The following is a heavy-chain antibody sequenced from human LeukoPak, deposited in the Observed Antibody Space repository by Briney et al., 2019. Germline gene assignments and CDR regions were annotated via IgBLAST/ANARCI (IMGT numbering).Heavy chain of an antibody. V-gene: IGHV3-7*01. Sequence: GGSLRLSCTASGFTFSSYWMTWVRQAPGKGLEWVANIKRDGSEKHYVDSVKGRFTISRDNAKNSPYLQMNSLRAEDAAVYYCTRENWHLDYWGQGNLVTVSS. J-gene: IGHJ4*02. CDR1: GFTFSSYW. CDR2: IKRDGSEK. CDR3: TRENWHLDY.